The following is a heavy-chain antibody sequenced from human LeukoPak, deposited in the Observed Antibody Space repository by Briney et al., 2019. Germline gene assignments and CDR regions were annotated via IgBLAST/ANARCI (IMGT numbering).Heavy chain of an antibody. J-gene: IGHJ1*01. V-gene: IGHV4-39*07. CDR1: GGSITSSNYY. CDR2: IYYSGRT. Sequence: SETLSLTCTVSGGSITSSNYYWGWIRQPPGKGLEWIGSIYYSGRTYYNPSLKSRVTISVDTSKNQFSLKLSSVTAADTAVYYCARRDYGVNSGEYFQHWGQGTLVTVSS. CDR3: ARRDYGVNSGEYFQH. D-gene: IGHD4-23*01.